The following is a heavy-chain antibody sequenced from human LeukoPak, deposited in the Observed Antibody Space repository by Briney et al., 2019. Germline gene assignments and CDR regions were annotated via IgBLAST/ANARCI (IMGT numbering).Heavy chain of an antibody. CDR2: ISFTSGTI. J-gene: IGHJ6*03. CDR3: ARVDTKSYGSAYMDV. Sequence: GGSLRLSCEASGLTFSRSSIIWVRQAPGKGLEWVAYISFTSGTIYYADSVEGRFTVSRDNARNSSFLQLKALRAEDTAVYYCARVDTKSYGSAYMDVWGSGTTVTVSS. V-gene: IGHV3-48*04. D-gene: IGHD3-10*01. CDR1: GLTFSRSS.